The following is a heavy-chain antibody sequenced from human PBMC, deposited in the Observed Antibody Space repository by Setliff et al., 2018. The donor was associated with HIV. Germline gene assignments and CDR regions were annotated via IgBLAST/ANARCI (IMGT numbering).Heavy chain of an antibody. V-gene: IGHV3-64D*09. CDR1: GFSFSSYG. J-gene: IGHJ4*02. Sequence: GGSLRLSCAASGFSFSSYGIHWVRQAPGKGLEYVSSISSNGGPTYYTGSVKGRFTISRDNSKNTLYLQMSSLRVEDTAVYYCARGGSNSWSPFDYWGQGTLVTVSS. D-gene: IGHD6-13*01. CDR3: ARGGSNSWSPFDY. CDR2: ISSNGGPT.